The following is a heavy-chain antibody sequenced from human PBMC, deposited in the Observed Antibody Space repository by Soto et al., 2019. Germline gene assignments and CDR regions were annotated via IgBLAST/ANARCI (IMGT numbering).Heavy chain of an antibody. CDR1: GYTFTGYY. CDR3: ARAASIAARALDWFDP. CDR2: INPNSGGT. V-gene: IGHV1-2*02. Sequence: ASVKVSCKASGYTFTGYYMHWVRQAPGQGLEWMGWINPNSGGTNYAQKFQGRVTMTRDTSISTAYMELSRLSSDDTAVYYCARAASIAARALDWFDPWGQGTLVTVSS. J-gene: IGHJ5*02. D-gene: IGHD6-6*01.